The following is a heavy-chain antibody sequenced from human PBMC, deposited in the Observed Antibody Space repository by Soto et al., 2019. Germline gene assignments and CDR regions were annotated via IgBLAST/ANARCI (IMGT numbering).Heavy chain of an antibody. V-gene: IGHV1-69*10. CDR1: RNTFSSYA. Sequence: GAPVHVSCNASRNTFSSYASSWVRQAPGQGLEWMGGIIPHTGIANYAQKFQGRVTITADESTSTAYMELSSLRSEDKAVYYCARALDYYGSGSNYYFSYYYGMDVWGQGTTVTVSS. CDR2: IIPHTGIA. D-gene: IGHD3-10*01. J-gene: IGHJ6*02. CDR3: ARALDYYGSGSNYYFSYYYGMDV.